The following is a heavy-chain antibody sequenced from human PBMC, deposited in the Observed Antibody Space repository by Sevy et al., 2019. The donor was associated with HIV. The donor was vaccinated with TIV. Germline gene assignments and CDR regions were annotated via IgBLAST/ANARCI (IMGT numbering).Heavy chain of an antibody. CDR2: IKQDGSEK. CDR1: GFTFSSYW. D-gene: IGHD6-19*01. J-gene: IGHJ6*02. CDR3: AREDAVAVDYYYGMDV. V-gene: IGHV3-7*01. Sequence: GGSLRLSCAASGFTFSSYWMSWVRQAPGKGLEWVANIKQDGSEKYYVDSVKGRFTISRDNAKNSLYLQMNSLRAEDTAVYYWAREDAVAVDYYYGMDVSGQGTTVTVSS.